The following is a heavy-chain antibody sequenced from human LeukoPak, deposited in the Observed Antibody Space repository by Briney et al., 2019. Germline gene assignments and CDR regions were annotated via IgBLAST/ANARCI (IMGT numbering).Heavy chain of an antibody. V-gene: IGHV1-18*01. Sequence: ASVKVSCRASGYTFTSYGISWVRQAPGQGLEWMGWISAYNGNTNYAQKLQGRVTMTTDTSTSTAYMELRSLRSDDTAVYYCARDGPIAAAGYFDYWGQGTLVTVSS. CDR2: ISAYNGNT. CDR1: GYTFTSYG. J-gene: IGHJ4*02. D-gene: IGHD6-13*01. CDR3: ARDGPIAAAGYFDY.